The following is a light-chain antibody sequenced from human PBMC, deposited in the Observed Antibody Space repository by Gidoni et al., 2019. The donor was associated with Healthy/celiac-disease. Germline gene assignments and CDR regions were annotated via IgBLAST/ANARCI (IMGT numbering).Light chain of an antibody. Sequence: DIQMTQSPSSLSASVGDRVTITCQASQDISNYLNWYQQNPGKAPKLLIYDASNLETGVPSRFSGSGSGTDFTFTISSLQPEDIATYYCQQYDNLFTFXPXTKVDIK. CDR2: DAS. CDR3: QQYDNLFT. CDR1: QDISNY. V-gene: IGKV1-33*01. J-gene: IGKJ3*01.